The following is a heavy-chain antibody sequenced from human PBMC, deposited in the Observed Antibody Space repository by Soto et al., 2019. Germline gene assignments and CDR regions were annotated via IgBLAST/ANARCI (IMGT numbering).Heavy chain of an antibody. CDR2: INAGNGNT. CDR1: GYTFTSYA. Sequence: QVQLVQSGAEVKKPGASVKVSCKASGYTFTSYAMHWVRQAPGQRLEWMGWINAGNGNTKYSQKFQGRVTITGDTSESTAYMELSSLRSEDTAVYYCARVSGWYYFDYWGQGTLVTVSS. D-gene: IGHD6-19*01. V-gene: IGHV1-3*01. J-gene: IGHJ4*02. CDR3: ARVSGWYYFDY.